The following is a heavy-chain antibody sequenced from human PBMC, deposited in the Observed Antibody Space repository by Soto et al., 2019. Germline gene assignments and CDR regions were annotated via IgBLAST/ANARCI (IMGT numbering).Heavy chain of an antibody. V-gene: IGHV1-18*01. J-gene: IGHJ4*02. Sequence: ASVKVSCKASGYTFTSYGISCVRQAPGQGLEWMGWISAYNGNTNYAQKLQGRVTMTTDTSTSTAYMELRSLRSDDTAVYYCAREEDCCTNGVCYCFNYWGQGTLVTVSS. D-gene: IGHD2-8*01. CDR2: ISAYNGNT. CDR3: AREEDCCTNGVCYCFNY. CDR1: GYTFTSYG.